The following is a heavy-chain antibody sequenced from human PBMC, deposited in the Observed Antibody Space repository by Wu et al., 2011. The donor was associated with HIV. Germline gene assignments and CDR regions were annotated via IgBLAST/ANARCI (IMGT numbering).Heavy chain of an antibody. J-gene: IGHJ3*02. CDR3: ARVTRPGWELLRYAFDI. CDR2: IIPIFGTA. D-gene: IGHD1-26*01. Sequence: QVQLVQSGAEVKKPGSSVKVSCKASGATFSSYAISWVRQAPGQGLEWMGRIIPIFGTANYAQKFQGRVTITTDESTSTAYMELSSLRSEDTAVYYCARVTRPGWELLRYAFDIWGQGTMVTVSS. V-gene: IGHV1-69*05. CDR1: GATFSSYA.